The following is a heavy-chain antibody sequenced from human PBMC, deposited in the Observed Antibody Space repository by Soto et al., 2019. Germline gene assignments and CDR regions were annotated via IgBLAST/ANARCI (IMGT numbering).Heavy chain of an antibody. J-gene: IGHJ4*02. Sequence: QITLNESGPTVVRPTETLTLTCRFSGFSLTTSGVGVGWIRQSPGKAPEWLALFYWDADKRHSASLKSRLTIPNDPSKNQVVPTVSDLDPTDTAIYYCAHRVLRTVFGLVTTTAIYFDFWGQGTPVAVSS. CDR2: FYWDADK. CDR3: AHRVLRTVFGLVTTTAIYFDF. D-gene: IGHD3-3*01. CDR1: GFSLTTSGVG. V-gene: IGHV2-5*02.